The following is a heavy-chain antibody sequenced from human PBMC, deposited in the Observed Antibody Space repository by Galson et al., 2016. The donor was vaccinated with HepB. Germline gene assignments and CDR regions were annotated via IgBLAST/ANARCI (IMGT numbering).Heavy chain of an antibody. D-gene: IGHD3-10*01. V-gene: IGHV6-1*01. CDR2: TYYRARWYN. CDR3: ARGVRFGSLDY. J-gene: IGHJ4*02. Sequence: CAISGDSVSSNSAAWNWLRQSPSRGLEWLGRTYYRARWYNDYAVSVKSRITINPDTSKNQFSLHLNSVTPEDTAVHYCARGVRFGSLDYWGQGTLVTVSS. CDR1: GDSVSSNSAA.